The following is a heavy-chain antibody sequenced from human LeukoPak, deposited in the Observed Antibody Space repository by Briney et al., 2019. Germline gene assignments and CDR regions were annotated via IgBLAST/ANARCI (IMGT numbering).Heavy chain of an antibody. V-gene: IGHV3-48*03. D-gene: IGHD3-10*01. J-gene: IGHJ4*02. CDR3: ARGRYGAGSYYVY. CDR1: GFTFSSYE. Sequence: GGSLRLSCAASGFTFSSYEVNWVRQTPGKGLEWVSYISSSGDAIYYADSVKGRFTLSRDNAKNSLYLQMDGLRAEDTAVYYCARGRYGAGSYYVYWGQGTLVTVSS. CDR2: ISSSGDAI.